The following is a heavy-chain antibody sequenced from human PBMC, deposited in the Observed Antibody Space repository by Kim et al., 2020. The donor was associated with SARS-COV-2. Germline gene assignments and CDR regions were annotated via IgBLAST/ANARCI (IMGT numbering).Heavy chain of an antibody. J-gene: IGHJ4*02. Sequence: GGSLRLSCAASGFTFSSYAMHWVRQAPGKGLEWVAVISYDGINKYYADSVKGRFTISRDNSKNTLYLQMNSLRAEDTALYYCARDWDDSSGYYGKLDYWGQGTLVTVSP. CDR1: GFTFSSYA. D-gene: IGHD3-22*01. CDR3: ARDWDDSSGYYGKLDY. V-gene: IGHV3-30-3*01. CDR2: ISYDGINK.